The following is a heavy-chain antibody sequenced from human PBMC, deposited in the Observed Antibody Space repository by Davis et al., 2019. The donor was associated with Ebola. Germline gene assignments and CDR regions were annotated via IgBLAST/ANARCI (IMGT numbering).Heavy chain of an antibody. Sequence: PGGSLRLSCAASGFTFSSYGMHCVRPAPGKGPEWVAVISYDGSNKYYADSVKGRFTISRDNSKNTLYLQMNSLRAEDTAVYYCAKGGAAADFYYYYGMDVWGQGTTVTASS. D-gene: IGHD6-13*01. CDR3: AKGGAAADFYYYYGMDV. CDR2: ISYDGSNK. CDR1: GFTFSSYG. J-gene: IGHJ6*02. V-gene: IGHV3-30*18.